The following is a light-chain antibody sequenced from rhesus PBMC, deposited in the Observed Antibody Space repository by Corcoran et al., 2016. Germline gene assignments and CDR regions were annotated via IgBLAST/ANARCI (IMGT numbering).Light chain of an antibody. CDR3: QQYISSPWT. V-gene: IGKV1-22*01. CDR2: KAS. CDR1: QRISSW. Sequence: DIQMTQSPSSPSAPVGDSVTITCRASQRISSWLAWYQQKPGKAPKLLIYKASSLQSGVPSRFSGSGSGTDFPLTLSSLESEDFTTYYCQQYISSPWTFGQGAKVDIK. J-gene: IGKJ1*01.